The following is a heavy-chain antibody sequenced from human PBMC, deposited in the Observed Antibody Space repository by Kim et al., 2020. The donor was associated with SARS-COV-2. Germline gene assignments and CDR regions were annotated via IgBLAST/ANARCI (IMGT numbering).Heavy chain of an antibody. Sequence: SHPSLKSRVTMSGSKSKNQCSLKLSSVTAADTAVYYCAREQWRDSGGLDVWGQGTTVAVSS. D-gene: IGHD6-19*01. J-gene: IGHJ6*02. CDR3: AREQWRDSGGLDV. V-gene: IGHV4-4*07.